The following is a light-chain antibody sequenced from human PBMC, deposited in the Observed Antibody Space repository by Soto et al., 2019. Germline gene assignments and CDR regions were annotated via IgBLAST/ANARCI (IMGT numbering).Light chain of an antibody. CDR2: DVS. V-gene: IGLV2-14*01. CDR1: SSDVGGYNY. Sequence: QSALTQPASVSGSPGQSITISCTGTSSDVGGYNYVSWYQQHPGKAPKLMIYDVSNRPSGVSNRFSGSKSGNTASLTISGLQAEDEADYSCSSYTRSRTLHVVFGGGTQLTVL. J-gene: IGLJ2*01. CDR3: SSYTRSRTLHVV.